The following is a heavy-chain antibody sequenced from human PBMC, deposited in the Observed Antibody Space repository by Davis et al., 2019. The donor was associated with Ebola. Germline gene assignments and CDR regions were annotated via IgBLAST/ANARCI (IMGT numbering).Heavy chain of an antibody. Sequence: PGGSLRLSCTASGFIVSDKYKSWGRQPPAPGLEWVSISYIDERTYNADSVKGRFTVSIDNSANMLYLQMSTLRAEDTAVYYCAGHVDGDFGYFDLWGRGTRVTVSS. CDR3: AGHVDGDFGYFDL. J-gene: IGHJ2*01. CDR2: SYIDERT. CDR1: GFIVSDKY. V-gene: IGHV3-53*01. D-gene: IGHD4-17*01.